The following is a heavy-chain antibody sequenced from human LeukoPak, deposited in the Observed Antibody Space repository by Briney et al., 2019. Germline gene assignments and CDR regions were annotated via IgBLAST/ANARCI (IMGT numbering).Heavy chain of an antibody. D-gene: IGHD3-22*01. Sequence: GGSLKLSCAASGFTFSGSAMHWVRQASGKGLEWVGRIRSKANSYATAHAASVKGRFTISRDDSKNTAYLQMNSLKTEDTAVYYCTRQPRDSSGYYHPLDYWGQGTLVTVSS. J-gene: IGHJ4*02. V-gene: IGHV3-73*01. CDR3: TRQPRDSSGYYHPLDY. CDR2: IRSKANSYAT. CDR1: GFTFSGSA.